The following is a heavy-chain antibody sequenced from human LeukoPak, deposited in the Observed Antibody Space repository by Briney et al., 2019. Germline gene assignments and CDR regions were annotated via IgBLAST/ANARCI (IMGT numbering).Heavy chain of an antibody. Sequence: SGALSLTRTVSGGSLSSGHYYWSWIRQPPGNGLGWIGYIYYSGSTYYNPSLKSRLTIPVHTPNNHFSSKLISVTATTTTVYYCDRADGGYWGQGTVVTVSS. CDR2: IYYSGST. CDR1: GGSLSSGHYY. V-gene: IGHV4-30-4*01. J-gene: IGHJ4*02. D-gene: IGHD5-24*01. CDR3: DRADGGY.